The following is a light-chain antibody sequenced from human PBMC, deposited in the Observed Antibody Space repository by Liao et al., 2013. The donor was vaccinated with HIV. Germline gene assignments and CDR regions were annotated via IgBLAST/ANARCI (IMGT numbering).Light chain of an antibody. CDR1: ALPNQY. CDR2: KDS. CDR3: QSADSSGRYKT. Sequence: SYELTQPPSVSVSPGQTARITCSGDALPNQYAYWYQQKPGQAPVLLIYKDSERPSGIPERFSGSGSGTTVTLTISGVQAEDEADYYCQSADSSGRYKTFGGGTRLIVL. J-gene: IGLJ2*01. V-gene: IGLV3-25*03.